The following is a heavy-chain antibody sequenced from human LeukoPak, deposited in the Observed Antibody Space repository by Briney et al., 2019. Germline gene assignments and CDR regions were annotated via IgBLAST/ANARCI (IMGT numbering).Heavy chain of an antibody. Sequence: PGGSLRLSCAASGFTFSSYGMHWVRQAPGKGLEWVAAISYDGSNKYYADSVKGRFTISRDNSKNTLYLQMNSLRAEDTAVYYCAKDTATVVTWYYFDYWGQGTLVTVSS. J-gene: IGHJ4*02. D-gene: IGHD4-23*01. CDR1: GFTFSSYG. CDR3: AKDTATVVTWYYFDY. V-gene: IGHV3-30*18. CDR2: ISYDGSNK.